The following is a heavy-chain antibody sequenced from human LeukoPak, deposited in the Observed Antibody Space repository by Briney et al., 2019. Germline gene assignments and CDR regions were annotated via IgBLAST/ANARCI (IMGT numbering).Heavy chain of an antibody. CDR2: ISYSGSN. CDR1: GGSISSYY. V-gene: IGHV4-59*12. Sequence: TSETLSLTCTVSGGSISSYYWTWIRQPPGKGLEWIGYISYSGSNDYNPSLKSRVTISVDTSRNQFSLSLSSVTAADTAVYYCARGYDWFDYWGQGTLVTVSS. D-gene: IGHD3-3*01. J-gene: IGHJ4*02. CDR3: ARGYDWFDY.